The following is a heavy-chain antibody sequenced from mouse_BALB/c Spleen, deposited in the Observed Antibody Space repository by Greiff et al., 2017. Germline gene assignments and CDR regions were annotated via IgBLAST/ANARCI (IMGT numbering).Heavy chain of an antibody. D-gene: IGHD1-1*02. V-gene: IGHV1-9*01. CDR1: GYTFSSYW. J-gene: IGHJ4*01. CDR2: ILPGSGST. CDR3: ARRGLFDYAMDY. Sequence: VQLQQSGAELMKPGASVKISCKATGYTFSSYWIEWVKQRPGHGLEWIGEILPGSGSTNYNEKFKGKATFTADTSSNTAYMQLSSLTSEDSAVYYCARRGLFDYAMDYWGQGTSVTVSS.